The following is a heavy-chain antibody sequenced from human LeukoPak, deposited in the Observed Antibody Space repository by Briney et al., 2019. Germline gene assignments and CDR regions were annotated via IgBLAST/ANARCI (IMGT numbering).Heavy chain of an antibody. V-gene: IGHV4-59*01. D-gene: IGHD5-18*01. Sequence: SETLSLTCSVSGGSINSYYWSWIRQPPGKGLEWIGNIYYTGSTNYNPSLQSRVTMSVDTSKNQFSLNVSSVTAADTAVYYCAREACRRCPDTPMVRLYGMDVWGQGTTVTVS. J-gene: IGHJ6*02. CDR2: IYYTGST. CDR1: GGSINSYY. CDR3: AREACRRCPDTPMVRLYGMDV.